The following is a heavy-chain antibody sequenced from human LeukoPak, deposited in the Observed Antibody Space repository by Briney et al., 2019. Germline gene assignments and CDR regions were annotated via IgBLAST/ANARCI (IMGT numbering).Heavy chain of an antibody. CDR1: GFTVSSNY. D-gene: IGHD3-22*01. J-gene: IGHJ4*02. V-gene: IGHV3-66*02. Sequence: PGGSLRLSCAASGFTVSSNYMSWVRQAPGKGLEWVSVIYSGGSTYYADSVKGRFTISRDNSKNTLYLQMNSLRAEDTAVCYCARDRGRTYYYDSSGYDYWGQGTLVTVSS. CDR3: ARDRGRTYYYDSSGYDY. CDR2: IYSGGST.